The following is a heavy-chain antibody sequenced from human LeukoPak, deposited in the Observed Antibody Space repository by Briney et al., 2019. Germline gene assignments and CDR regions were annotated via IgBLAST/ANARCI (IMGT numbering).Heavy chain of an antibody. V-gene: IGHV3-74*01. J-gene: IGHJ4*02. CDR2: VNRDGSST. CDR3: ARDRSISAACDTY. D-gene: IGHD6-13*01. Sequence: GGTLRLSCAASGFTFSDYWMHWVRQAPGKGLVWVSRVNRDGSSTSYADPVKGRFTISRDNAKNTLSLQMNSLRAEDTAVYYCARDRSISAACDTYWGQGTVVIVSS. CDR1: GFTFSDYW.